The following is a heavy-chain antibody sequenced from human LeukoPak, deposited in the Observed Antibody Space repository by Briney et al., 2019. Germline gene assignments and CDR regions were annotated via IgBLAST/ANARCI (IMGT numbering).Heavy chain of an antibody. CDR1: GFGFGSNA. Sequence: GGSLRLSCAASGFGFGSNARGWVRQTPGKGLEWVSTITSGGSTYYADSMKGRFTISRDSSKNTLFLQMNSLRAEDTAVYYCVGDKGLETAEDAFDIWGQGTMVTVSS. J-gene: IGHJ3*02. D-gene: IGHD2-21*01. V-gene: IGHV3-23*01. CDR2: ITSGGST. CDR3: VGDKGLETAEDAFDI.